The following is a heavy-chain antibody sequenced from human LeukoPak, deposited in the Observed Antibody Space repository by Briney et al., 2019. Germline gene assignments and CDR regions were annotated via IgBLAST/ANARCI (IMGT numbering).Heavy chain of an antibody. V-gene: IGHV3-11*01. D-gene: IGHD6-19*01. CDR2: ISSSGSTI. CDR1: GFTFSDYY. Sequence: NTGGSLRLSCAASGFTFSDYYMSWIRQAPGKGLEWVSYISSSGSTIYYADSVKGRFTISTDNAKNSLYLQMNSLRAEDTAVYYCATSPSGWYFDYWGQGTLVTVSS. J-gene: IGHJ4*02. CDR3: ATSPSGWYFDY.